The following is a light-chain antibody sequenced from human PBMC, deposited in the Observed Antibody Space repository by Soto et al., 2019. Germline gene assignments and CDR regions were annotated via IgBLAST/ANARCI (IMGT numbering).Light chain of an antibody. J-gene: IGKJ4*01. Sequence: EIVMTQSPGTLSVSPGERATLSCRASQSVSSYLAWYQQKPGQAPRLLIYDASNRATGIPARFSGSGSGTDFTLTISSLEPEDFAVYYCQQRSNWPPTFGGGTKVDI. CDR1: QSVSSY. CDR3: QQRSNWPPT. CDR2: DAS. V-gene: IGKV3-11*01.